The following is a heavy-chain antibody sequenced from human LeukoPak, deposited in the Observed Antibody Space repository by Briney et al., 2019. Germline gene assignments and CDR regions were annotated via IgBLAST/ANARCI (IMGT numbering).Heavy chain of an antibody. CDR2: IYHSGST. J-gene: IGHJ4*02. Sequence: SETLSLTCTVSGGSISSSSYYWGWIRQPPGKGLEWIGSIYHSGSTYYNPSLKSRVTISVDTSKNQFSLKLSSVTAADTAVYYCARQQSGSYLVDFDYWGQGTLVTVSS. V-gene: IGHV4-39*01. D-gene: IGHD1-26*01. CDR3: ARQQSGSYLVDFDY. CDR1: GGSISSSSYY.